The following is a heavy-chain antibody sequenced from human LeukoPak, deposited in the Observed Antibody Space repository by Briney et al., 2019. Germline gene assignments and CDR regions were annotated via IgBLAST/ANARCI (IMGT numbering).Heavy chain of an antibody. Sequence: PGGSLRLSCAASGFTVSSNYMSWVRQAPGKGLEWVSVIYSGGSTYYADSVKGRFTISRHNSKNTLYLQMNSLRAEDTAVYYCARGKPSYYYDSSGYYDYWGQGTLVTVSS. D-gene: IGHD3-22*01. CDR3: ARGKPSYYYDSSGYYDY. CDR2: IYSGGST. CDR1: GFTVSSNY. J-gene: IGHJ4*02. V-gene: IGHV3-53*04.